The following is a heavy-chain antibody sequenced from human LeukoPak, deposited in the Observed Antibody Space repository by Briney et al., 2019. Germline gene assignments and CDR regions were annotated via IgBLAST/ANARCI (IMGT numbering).Heavy chain of an antibody. CDR1: GFTFSSYG. J-gene: IGHJ4*02. D-gene: IGHD3-9*01. V-gene: IGHV3-23*01. CDR2: ISGSGGST. Sequence: GGSLRLSCAASGFTFSSYGMSWVRQAPGKGLEWVSAISGSGGSTYYTDSVKGLFTISRDNSKNTLYLQMNSLRAEDTAVYYCAKVHYDILSGYDYWGQGTLVTVSS. CDR3: AKVHYDILSGYDY.